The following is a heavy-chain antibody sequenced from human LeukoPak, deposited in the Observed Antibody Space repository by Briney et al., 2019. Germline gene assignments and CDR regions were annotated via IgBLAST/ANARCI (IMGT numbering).Heavy chain of an antibody. CDR3: ARLSTTVTFFDY. CDR1: GGSFSGYY. D-gene: IGHD4-17*01. CDR2: INNSGST. Sequence: SETLSLTCAVYGGSFSGYYWSWVRQPPGKGVEWVGEINNSGSTNYNPSLKRGVTISVAPSQNQFSLKLSSVTAADTAVYYCARLSTTVTFFDYWGQGTLVTVSA. V-gene: IGHV4-34*01. J-gene: IGHJ4*02.